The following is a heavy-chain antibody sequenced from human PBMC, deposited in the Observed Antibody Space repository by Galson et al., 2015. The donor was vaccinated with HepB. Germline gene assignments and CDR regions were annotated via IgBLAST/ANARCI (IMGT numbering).Heavy chain of an antibody. V-gene: IGHV1-8*01. Sequence: SVKVSCKASGYTFTSYDINWVRQATGQGLEWMGWMNPNSGNTGYAQKFQGRVTMTRNTSISTAYMELSSLRSEDTAVYYCARLHSSGGGYGMDVWGQGTTVTVSS. CDR2: MNPNSGNT. D-gene: IGHD3-10*01. CDR1: GYTFTSYD. CDR3: ARLHSSGGGYGMDV. J-gene: IGHJ6*02.